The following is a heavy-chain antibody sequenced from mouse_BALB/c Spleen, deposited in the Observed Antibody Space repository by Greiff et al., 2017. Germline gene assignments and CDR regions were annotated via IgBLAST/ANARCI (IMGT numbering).Heavy chain of an antibody. CDR3: AIVYYGNYEDAMDY. CDR1: GYSITSGYY. D-gene: IGHD2-1*01. V-gene: IGHV3-6*02. Sequence: EVQLQESGPGLVKPSQSLSLTCSVTGYSITSGYYWNWIRQFPGNKLEWMGYISYDGSNNYNPSLKNRISITRDTSKNQFFLKLNSVTTEDTATYYCAIVYYGNYEDAMDYWGQGTSVTVSS. CDR2: ISYDGSN. J-gene: IGHJ4*01.